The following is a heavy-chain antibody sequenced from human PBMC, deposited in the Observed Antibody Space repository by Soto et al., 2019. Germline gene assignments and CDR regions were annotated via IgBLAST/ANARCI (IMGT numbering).Heavy chain of an antibody. CDR2: ITSDGSGT. CDR3: AKVFSPEGGNYFDH. V-gene: IGHV3-74*01. CDR1: GFTFNTYW. Sequence: PGGSLRLSCAASGFTFNTYWMRWVRRPPGKGLVWVARITSDGSGTTYADSVKGRFTISRDNDKNTVFLEMNFLRAEDTAVYYCAKVFSPEGGNYFDHWGQGTLVTVSS. J-gene: IGHJ4*02.